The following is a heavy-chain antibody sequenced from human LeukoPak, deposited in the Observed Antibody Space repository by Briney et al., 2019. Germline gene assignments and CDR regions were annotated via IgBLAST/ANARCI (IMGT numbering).Heavy chain of an antibody. J-gene: IGHJ4*02. CDR1: GFNISKVR. CDR3: TTDQSMIRGVSHDY. Sequence: PGGSLRLSCVASGFNISKVRVTWVRQAPGKGLECVARSERQSDGATADYGAAVKGRFTVSRDASENTVYLQMNSLKTEDTAVYFCTTDQSMIRGVSHDYWGQGALVAVPS. CDR2: SERQSDGATA. D-gene: IGHD3-10*01. V-gene: IGHV3-15*04.